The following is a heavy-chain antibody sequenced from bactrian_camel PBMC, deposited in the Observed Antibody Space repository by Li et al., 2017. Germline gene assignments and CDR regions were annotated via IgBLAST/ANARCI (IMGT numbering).Heavy chain of an antibody. CDR3: AKGWTEGA. CDR1: GYTSSRC. Sequence: VQLVESGGHSVQAGGSLRLSCIAPGYTSSRCMGWFCQPPGKGREAVAAISTAGGYITGAHTYCADSVKGRFAISQDNADKTLYLQLNNLKHEDTAMYYCAKGWTEGARGQGTQVTVS. J-gene: IGHJ4*01. V-gene: IGHV3S1*01. CDR2: ISTAGGYITGAHT. D-gene: IGHD8*01.